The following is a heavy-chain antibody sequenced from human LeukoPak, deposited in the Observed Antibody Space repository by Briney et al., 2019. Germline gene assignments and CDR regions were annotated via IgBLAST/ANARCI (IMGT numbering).Heavy chain of an antibody. Sequence: ASVKVSCKASGFTFTGYYIHWVRQAPGQWLEWMGWINPNSGVTKYAQKFQGRVTMTRDTSISTAYMELSRLRSDDTAVYYCARDGPVRSSWYYYYYYMDVWGKGTTVTVSS. D-gene: IGHD6-13*01. CDR2: INPNSGVT. J-gene: IGHJ6*03. CDR3: ARDGPVRSSWYYYYYYMDV. V-gene: IGHV1-2*02. CDR1: GFTFTGYY.